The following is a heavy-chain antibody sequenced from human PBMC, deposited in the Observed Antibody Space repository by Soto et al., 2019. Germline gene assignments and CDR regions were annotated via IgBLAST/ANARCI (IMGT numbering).Heavy chain of an antibody. V-gene: IGHV1-2*04. Sequence: ASVKVSCKASGYTFTGYYMHWVRQAPGQGLEWMGWINPNSDGTNYAQKFQGWVTMTRDTSISTAYMELSRLRSDDTAVYYCARGGYSSSWYVTSRYYGMDVWG. CDR1: GYTFTGYY. J-gene: IGHJ6*02. D-gene: IGHD6-13*01. CDR3: ARGGYSSSWYVTSRYYGMDV. CDR2: INPNSDGT.